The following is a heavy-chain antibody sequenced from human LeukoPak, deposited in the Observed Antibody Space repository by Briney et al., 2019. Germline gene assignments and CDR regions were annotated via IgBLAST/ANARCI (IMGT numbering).Heavy chain of an antibody. CDR2: IYYSGST. CDR3: ARDYAESSSWTYYYYYYMDV. V-gene: IGHV4-59*11. Sequence: SETLSLTCTVSGGSISSHYWSWIRQPPGKGLKWMSHIYYSGSTNYNPSLKSRVTMSVDTSKNQFSLKLSSVTAAETAVYYCARDYAESSSWTYYYYYYMDVWGKGTTVTVSS. CDR1: GGSISSHY. J-gene: IGHJ6*03. D-gene: IGHD6-13*01.